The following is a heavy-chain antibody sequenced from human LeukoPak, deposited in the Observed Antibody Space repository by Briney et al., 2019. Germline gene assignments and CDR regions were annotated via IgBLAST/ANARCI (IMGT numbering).Heavy chain of an antibody. CDR2: IYYSGST. Sequence: SETLSLTCTVSGGSVSSGSYYWSWIRQPPGQGLEWIGYIYYSGSTTYNPSLKSRITISVDTSKNQCSLKLSSVTAADTAVYYCARDASGRQHYGDYRGYYYGMDVWGEGTTVTVSS. CDR1: GGSVSSGSYY. J-gene: IGHJ6*01. D-gene: IGHD4-17*01. V-gene: IGHV4-61*01. CDR3: ARDASGRQHYGDYRGYYYGMDV.